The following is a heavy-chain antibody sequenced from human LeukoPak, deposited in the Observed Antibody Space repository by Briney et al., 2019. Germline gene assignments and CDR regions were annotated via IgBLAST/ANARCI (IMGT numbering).Heavy chain of an antibody. CDR2: ISSTGTTI. CDR3: TRESAQNWFDP. Sequence: GGSLRLSCAASGFTFNTYAINWVRQAPGRGLEWVSYISSTGTTIYYADSVRGRFSISRDNAKNSLYLQMNSLRDEDTAVYYCTRESAQNWFDPWGQGTLVTVSS. J-gene: IGHJ5*02. V-gene: IGHV3-48*02. CDR1: GFTFNTYA.